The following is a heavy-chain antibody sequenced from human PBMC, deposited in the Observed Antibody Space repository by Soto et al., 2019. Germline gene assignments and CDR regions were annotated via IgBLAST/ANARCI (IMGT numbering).Heavy chain of an antibody. J-gene: IGHJ4*02. CDR1: GFTFSSYS. CDR2: ISYDGSNK. CDR3: AKDRGSWSYPNHFDY. D-gene: IGHD1-26*01. V-gene: IGHV3-30*18. Sequence: QVQVVESGGGVVQPGRSLRLSCAASGFTFSSYSMHWVRQAPGKGLEWVAVISYDGSNKYYADSVKGRFTISRDNSKNTLYLQMNSLRAEDTAVYYCAKDRGSWSYPNHFDYWRQGTLVTVSS.